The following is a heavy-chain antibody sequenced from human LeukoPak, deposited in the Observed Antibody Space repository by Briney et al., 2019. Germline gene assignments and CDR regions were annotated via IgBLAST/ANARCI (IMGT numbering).Heavy chain of an antibody. V-gene: IGHV3-48*04. J-gene: IGHJ4*02. CDR2: ISGDSSAI. D-gene: IGHD3-3*01. CDR1: GFSVTNYG. CDR3: ARGFRFLEWFDY. Sequence: GGSLRLSCAASGFSVTNYGMNWVRQAPGKGLEWLSYISGDSSAIYYADSVKGRFTISRENAKNSLYLQMDSLRAEDTAVYYCARGFRFLEWFDYWGQGSLVTVSS.